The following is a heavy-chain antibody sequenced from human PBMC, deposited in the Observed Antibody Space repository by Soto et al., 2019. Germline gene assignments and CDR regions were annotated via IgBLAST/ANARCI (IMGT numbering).Heavy chain of an antibody. V-gene: IGHV3-33*01. CDR3: ARGDIVVVPAAYPYYYYGMDV. CDR2: MWYDGSNK. J-gene: IGHJ6*02. D-gene: IGHD2-2*01. CDR1: VFTFSSYG. Sequence: QVQLVESGGGVVQPGRSLRLSCAASVFTFSSYGMHWVRQAPGKGLEWVAVMWYDGSNKYYADSVKGRFTISRDNSKNTLYLQMNSLRAEDTAVYYCARGDIVVVPAAYPYYYYGMDVWGQGTTVTVSS.